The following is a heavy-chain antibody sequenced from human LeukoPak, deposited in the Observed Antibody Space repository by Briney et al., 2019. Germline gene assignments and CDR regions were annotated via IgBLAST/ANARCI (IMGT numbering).Heavy chain of an antibody. J-gene: IGHJ3*02. CDR1: GITFDDYA. Sequence: GRSLGLSCAASGITFDDYAMYWVRQGPGKGLEWVAGTSWNSVSIGYADSVKGRFTISRDNAKNSLYLQMNSLRNEDTALYYCAKELGGGSDGLDIWGQGTMVTVSS. D-gene: IGHD2-15*01. CDR2: TSWNSVSI. V-gene: IGHV3-9*01. CDR3: AKELGGGSDGLDI.